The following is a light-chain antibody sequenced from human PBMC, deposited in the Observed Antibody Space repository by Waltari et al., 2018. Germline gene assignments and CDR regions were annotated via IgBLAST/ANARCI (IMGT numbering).Light chain of an antibody. Sequence: QSVLTQPPSASGTPGPRVTISCSGSASNIGGNLINLSQHLPGKAPKPLIYRSDQRPSGVPDRFSGSKTGTSASLAISGLQSDDEADYFCASWDDSLNGHWVFGGGTKVTVL. CDR2: RSD. CDR3: ASWDDSLNGHWV. J-gene: IGLJ3*02. CDR1: ASNIGGNL. V-gene: IGLV1-44*01.